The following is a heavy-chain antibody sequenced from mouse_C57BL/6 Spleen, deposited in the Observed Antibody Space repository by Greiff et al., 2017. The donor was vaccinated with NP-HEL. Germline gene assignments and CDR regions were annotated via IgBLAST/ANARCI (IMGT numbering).Heavy chain of an antibody. Sequence: EVMLVESGGGLVQPGGSLSLSCAASGFTFTDYYMSWVRQPPGKALEWLGFIRNKANGYTTEYSASVKGRFTISRDNSQSILYLQMNALRAEDSATYYCARYDYGSSLYFDYWGQGTTLTVSS. D-gene: IGHD1-1*01. V-gene: IGHV7-3*01. CDR3: ARYDYGSSLYFDY. CDR2: IRNKANGYTT. J-gene: IGHJ2*01. CDR1: GFTFTDYY.